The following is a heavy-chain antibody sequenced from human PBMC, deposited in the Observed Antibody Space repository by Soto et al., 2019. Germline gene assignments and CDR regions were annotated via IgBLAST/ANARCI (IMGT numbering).Heavy chain of an antibody. CDR2: ISSSSSYI. CDR1: GFTFSSYS. V-gene: IGHV3-21*01. D-gene: IGHD3-16*01. CDR3: ARDLASVRRKKNYYYYYGMDV. J-gene: IGHJ6*02. Sequence: PGGSLRLSCAASGFTFSSYSMNWVRQAPGKGLEWVSSISSSSSYIYYADSVKGRFTISRDNAKNTLYLQMNSLRAEDTAVYYCARDLASVRRKKNYYYYYGMDVWGQGTTVTVSS.